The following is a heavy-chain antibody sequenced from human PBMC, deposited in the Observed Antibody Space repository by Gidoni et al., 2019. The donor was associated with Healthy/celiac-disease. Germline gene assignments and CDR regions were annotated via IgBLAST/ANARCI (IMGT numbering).Heavy chain of an antibody. Sequence: EGQLVESGGGLVKPGGSLRLSCAASGFTFSSYSMNWVRQAPGKGLEWVSSISSSSSYIYYADSVKGRFTISRDNAKNSLYLQMNSLRAEDTAVYSCARGTPYYDSSGYPSTSYYYMDVWGKGTTVTVSS. V-gene: IGHV3-21*01. J-gene: IGHJ6*03. CDR3: ARGTPYYDSSGYPSTSYYYMDV. D-gene: IGHD3-22*01. CDR2: ISSSSSYI. CDR1: GFTFSSYS.